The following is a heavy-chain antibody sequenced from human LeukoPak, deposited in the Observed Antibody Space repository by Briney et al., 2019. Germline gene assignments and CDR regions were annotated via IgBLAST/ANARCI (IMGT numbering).Heavy chain of an antibody. V-gene: IGHV4-38-2*02. D-gene: IGHD6-13*01. CDR3: ARAYSSSWYWNWFDP. J-gene: IGHJ5*02. Sequence: PSETLSLTCTVSGYSLSSGYYWGWIRQAPGKGLEWIGSIYNSGSTYYNPFLKRRVTISVDMSKNQFSLKMSSVTAADTAVYYCARAYSSSWYWNWFDPWGQGTLVTVSS. CDR1: GYSLSSGYY. CDR2: IYNSGST.